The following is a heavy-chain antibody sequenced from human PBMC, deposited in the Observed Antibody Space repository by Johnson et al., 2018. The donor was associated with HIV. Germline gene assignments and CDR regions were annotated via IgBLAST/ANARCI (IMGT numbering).Heavy chain of an antibody. CDR3: AREGRGSSSGAFDI. CDR2: MSSSGSTI. J-gene: IGHJ3*02. Sequence: QVQLVESGGGVVQPGRSLRLSCAASGFSFSDYYMSWIRQAPGKGLEWISFMSSSGSTIYHAESVKGRFTISRDNAKNSLYLQMNSLRAEDTAVYYCAREGRGSSSGAFDIWGQGTMVTVSS. CDR1: GFSFSDYY. D-gene: IGHD6-6*01. V-gene: IGHV3-11*04.